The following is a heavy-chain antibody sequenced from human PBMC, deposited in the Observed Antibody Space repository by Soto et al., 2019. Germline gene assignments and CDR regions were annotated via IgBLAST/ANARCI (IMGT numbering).Heavy chain of an antibody. CDR1: GGTFSSYA. Sequence: QVQLVQSGAEVKKPGSSVKFSCKASGGTFSSYAISWVRQAPGQGLEWMGGIITIFGTANYAQKFQGRVTITADESTSTAYMELSSLRSEDTAVYYCASQATIKGHVYFDYWGQGTLVTVSS. V-gene: IGHV1-69*01. CDR3: ASQATIKGHVYFDY. J-gene: IGHJ4*02. CDR2: IITIFGTA. D-gene: IGHD5-12*01.